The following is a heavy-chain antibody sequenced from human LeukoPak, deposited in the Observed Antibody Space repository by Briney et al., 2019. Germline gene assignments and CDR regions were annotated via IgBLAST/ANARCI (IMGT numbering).Heavy chain of an antibody. CDR2: IYYSGAT. CDR3: AREIPAAGHFDY. CDR1: GGSISGSY. V-gene: IGHV4-59*12. Sequence: PSETLSLTCSVSGGSISGSYWMWIRQSPGEGLEWIGYIYYSGATSYNPSFRGRVTFFVDTSKNQFSLKLSSVTAADTAMYYCAREIPAAGHFDYWGQGALVTVSS. D-gene: IGHD6-13*01. J-gene: IGHJ4*02.